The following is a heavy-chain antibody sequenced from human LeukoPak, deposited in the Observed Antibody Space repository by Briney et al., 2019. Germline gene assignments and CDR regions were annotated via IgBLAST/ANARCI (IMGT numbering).Heavy chain of an antibody. CDR3: ARLGAGPTYYDFWSGYSSFYFDY. CDR2: IHYSGNT. CDR1: GGSTSSSSFY. D-gene: IGHD3-3*01. V-gene: IGHV4-39*01. J-gene: IGHJ4*02. Sequence: SETLSLTCTVSGGSTSSSSFYWGWIRQPPGMGLEWIGGIHYSGNTYYNPSLKSRVTISIDTSKNQFSLKLSSVTAADTAVYYCARLGAGPTYYDFWSGYSSFYFDYWGQGTLVTVSS.